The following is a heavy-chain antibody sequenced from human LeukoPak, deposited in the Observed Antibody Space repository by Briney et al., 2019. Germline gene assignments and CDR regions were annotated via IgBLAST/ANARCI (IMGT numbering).Heavy chain of an antibody. D-gene: IGHD3-3*01. J-gene: IGHJ6*03. CDR3: AREKGYDFWSGYLTSRYYYYMDV. CDR2: IYTSGST. Sequence: SETLSLTCTVSGGSISSYYWSWIRQPAGKGLEWIGRIYTSGSTNYNPSLKSRVTMSVDTSKNQFSLKLSSVTAADTAVYYCAREKGYDFWSGYLTSRYYYYMDVWGKGTTVTVSS. V-gene: IGHV4-4*07. CDR1: GGSISSYY.